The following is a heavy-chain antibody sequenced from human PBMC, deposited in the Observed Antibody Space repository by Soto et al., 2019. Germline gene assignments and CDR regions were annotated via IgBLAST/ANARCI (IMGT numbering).Heavy chain of an antibody. J-gene: IGHJ6*02. CDR1: GGSFSGYY. CDR2: INHSGST. CDR3: ARVKDYYYYYGMDV. V-gene: IGHV4-34*01. Sequence: SETLSLTCAVYGGSFSGYYWSWIRQPPGKGLEWIGEINHSGSTNYSPSLKSRVTISVDTSKNQFSLKLSSVTTADTAVYYCARVKDYYYYYGMDVWGQGTTVTVSS.